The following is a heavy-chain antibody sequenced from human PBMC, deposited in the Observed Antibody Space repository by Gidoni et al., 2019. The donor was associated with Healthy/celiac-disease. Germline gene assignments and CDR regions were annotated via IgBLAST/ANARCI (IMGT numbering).Heavy chain of an antibody. CDR1: GGSISSSSYY. J-gene: IGHJ4*02. CDR3: ARRAGYYFDY. CDR2: IYYSGST. D-gene: IGHD6-13*01. Sequence: QLQLQESGPGLVKPSETLSLTCTVSGGSISSSSYYWGWSRQPPGKGLEWIGSIYYSGSTYYNPSLKSRVTISVDTSKNQFSLKLSSVTAADTAVYYCARRAGYYFDYWGQGTLVTVSS. V-gene: IGHV4-39*01.